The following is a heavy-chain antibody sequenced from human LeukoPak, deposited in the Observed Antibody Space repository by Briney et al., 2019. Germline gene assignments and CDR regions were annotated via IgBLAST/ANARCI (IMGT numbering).Heavy chain of an antibody. J-gene: IGHJ5*02. Sequence: WASVKVSCKASGYTFTGYYMHWVRQAPGQGLEWMGWINPNSGGTNYAQKFQGRVTMTRDMSISTAYMELSRLRSDDTAVYYCARADLLVATKERGWFDPWGQGTLVTVSS. D-gene: IGHD5-12*01. V-gene: IGHV1-2*02. CDR1: GYTFTGYY. CDR3: ARADLLVATKERGWFDP. CDR2: INPNSGGT.